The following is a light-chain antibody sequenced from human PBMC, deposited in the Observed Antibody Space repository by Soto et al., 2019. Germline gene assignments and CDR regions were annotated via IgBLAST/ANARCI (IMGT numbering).Light chain of an antibody. CDR2: GVN. J-gene: IGLJ1*01. CDR1: SSDVGAYNY. V-gene: IGLV2-8*01. Sequence: QSVLTQPPSASGSPGQSVTISCTGTSSDVGAYNYVSWYQQHPGKAPKLMIYGVNKRPSGVPDRFSGSKSGNTASLTVSGLQAEDEADYYCSSYAASSPVVFGSGTKLTVL. CDR3: SSYAASSPVV.